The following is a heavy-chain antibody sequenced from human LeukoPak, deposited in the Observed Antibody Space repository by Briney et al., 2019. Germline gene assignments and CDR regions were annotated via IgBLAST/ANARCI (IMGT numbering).Heavy chain of an antibody. CDR2: IYPGDSDT. D-gene: IGHD6-6*01. Sequence: GESLKISCKGSGYSFTSYWIGWVRQMPGKGLEWMGIIYPGDSDTRYSPSFQGQVTISTDKSISTAYLQWSSLKASDTAIYYCVRGASSSWGYYYYMDVWGKGTTVTVSS. V-gene: IGHV5-51*01. CDR3: VRGASSSWGYYYYMDV. CDR1: GYSFTSYW. J-gene: IGHJ6*03.